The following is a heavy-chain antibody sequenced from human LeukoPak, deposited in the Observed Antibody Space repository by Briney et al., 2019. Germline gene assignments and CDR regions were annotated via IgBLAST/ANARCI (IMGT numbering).Heavy chain of an antibody. Sequence: PGGSLRLSCAASGFTFSSYAMSWVRQAPGKGLEWLSSFSGSSSYIFYADSVKGRFTISRDNAKNSLYLQMSSLRAEDTAIYYCARDQPPDHWGQGTLVTVSS. J-gene: IGHJ4*02. D-gene: IGHD1-14*01. CDR3: ARDQPPDH. CDR1: GFTFSSYA. V-gene: IGHV3-21*01. CDR2: FSGSSSYI.